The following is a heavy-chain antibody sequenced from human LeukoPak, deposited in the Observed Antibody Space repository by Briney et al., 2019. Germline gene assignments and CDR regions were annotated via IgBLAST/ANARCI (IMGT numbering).Heavy chain of an antibody. J-gene: IGHJ4*02. V-gene: IGHV3-66*01. Sequence: GGSLRLSCAASGFTVSSTCMSWVRPAPGKGLEWVSVICSAGSTYYAGSVKGRFTISRDNSNNTLFLQMDTLRAEDTAVYYCARETDLSSGWSSQGFDYWGQGTLVTVSS. D-gene: IGHD6-13*01. CDR1: GFTVSSTC. CDR3: ARETDLSSGWSSQGFDY. CDR2: ICSAGST.